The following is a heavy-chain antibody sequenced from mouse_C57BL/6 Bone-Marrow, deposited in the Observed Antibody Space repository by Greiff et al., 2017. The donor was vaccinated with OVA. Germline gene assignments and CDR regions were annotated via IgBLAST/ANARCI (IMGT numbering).Heavy chain of an antibody. D-gene: IGHD2-5*01. J-gene: IGHJ1*03. CDR2: ISYSGST. Sequence: EVMLVESGPGLAKPSQTLSLTCSVTGYSITSDYWNWIRKFPGNKLEYMGYISYSGSTNYNPSLKSRISITRDTSKNQYYLQLNSVTTEDTATYYCARVKGSCSNYPTGYFDVWGTGTTVTVSS. CDR1: GYSITSDY. CDR3: ARVKGSCSNYPTGYFDV. V-gene: IGHV3-8*01.